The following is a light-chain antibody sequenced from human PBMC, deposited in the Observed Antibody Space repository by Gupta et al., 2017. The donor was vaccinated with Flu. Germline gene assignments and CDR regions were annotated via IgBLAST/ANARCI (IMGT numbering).Light chain of an antibody. J-gene: IGKJ2*01. Sequence: DIQMTQSPSTLSASVGDRVTITCRASHSISSWLAWYQQRPVKAPKLLIYKASSLESGVPSRFSGSGSGTEFTLTISILQPDDFATYYCQQDNSYSYIFGQGTKLEIK. CDR2: KAS. V-gene: IGKV1-5*03. CDR3: QQDNSYSYI. CDR1: HSISSW.